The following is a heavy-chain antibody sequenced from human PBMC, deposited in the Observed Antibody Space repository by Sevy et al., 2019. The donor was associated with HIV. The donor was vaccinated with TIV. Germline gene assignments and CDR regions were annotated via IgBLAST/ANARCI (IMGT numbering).Heavy chain of an antibody. J-gene: IGHJ5*02. V-gene: IGHV3-15*01. D-gene: IGHD2-2*01. CDR2: IKSKTDGGTT. Sequence: GGSLRLSCAASGFTFSNAWMSWVRQAPGKGLEWVGRIKSKTDGGTTDYAAPVKGRFTISRDDSKNTLYLQMNSLKTEDTAVYYCTTLGRYCSSTSCYNWFDPRGQGTLVTVSS. CDR1: GFTFSNAW. CDR3: TTLGRYCSSTSCYNWFDP.